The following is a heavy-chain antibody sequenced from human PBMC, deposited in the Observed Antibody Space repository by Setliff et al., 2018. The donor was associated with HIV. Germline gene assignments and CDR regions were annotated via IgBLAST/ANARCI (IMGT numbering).Heavy chain of an antibody. D-gene: IGHD6-13*01. CDR2: ISNSGSTI. V-gene: IGHV3-11*04. CDR3: ARDSSSWYEFYFDC. Sequence: GGSLRLSCAASGFTFSDYYMSWIRQAPGKGLEWVSYISNSGSTIYYADSVKGRFSISRDNAKNSLYLQMNSLRAEDTAVYYCARDSSSWYEFYFDCWGQGTLVTVSS. J-gene: IGHJ4*02. CDR1: GFTFSDYY.